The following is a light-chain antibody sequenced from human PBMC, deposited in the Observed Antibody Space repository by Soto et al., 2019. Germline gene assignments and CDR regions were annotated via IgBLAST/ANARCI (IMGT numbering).Light chain of an antibody. CDR1: QSVSGY. V-gene: IGKV3-11*01. Sequence: EIVLTQSPSTLSLSPGERATLSCRASQSVSGYLAWYQQKPGQAPRLLIYDASNRATGVPARFSGSGSGTDFTLTISSLEPEDFAVSYCQQRSKWPWTFGQGTKVDIK. CDR3: QQRSKWPWT. J-gene: IGKJ1*01. CDR2: DAS.